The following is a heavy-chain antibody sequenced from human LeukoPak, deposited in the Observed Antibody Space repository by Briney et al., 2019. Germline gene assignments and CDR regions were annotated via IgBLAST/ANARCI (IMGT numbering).Heavy chain of an antibody. CDR1: GFTFSSYW. V-gene: IGHV3-7*01. CDR3: ARTIVVVPAATGPGYNWFDP. CDR2: IKQDGSEK. Sequence: GGSLRLSCAASGFTFSSYWMSWVGQAPGKGLEWVANIKQDGSEKYYVDSVKGRFTISRDNAKNSLYLQMNSLRAEDTAVYYCARTIVVVPAATGPGYNWFDPWGQGTLVTVSS. D-gene: IGHD2-2*01. J-gene: IGHJ5*02.